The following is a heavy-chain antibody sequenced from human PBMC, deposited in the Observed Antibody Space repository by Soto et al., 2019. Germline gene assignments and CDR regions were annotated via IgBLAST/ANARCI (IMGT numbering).Heavy chain of an antibody. CDR3: AREVLWSRYFDY. CDR1: GFIFSNYV. D-gene: IGHD2-21*01. Sequence: QVQLVESGGGVVQPGRSLILSCAASGFIFSNYVMYWVRQAPGKGLEWVAFMSYDGTTKYYADSVKGRFTISRDNSKNTLYLQMNHLRPEDTGVYYCAREVLWSRYFDYWGQGTLVTVSS. J-gene: IGHJ4*02. CDR2: MSYDGTTK. V-gene: IGHV3-30-3*01.